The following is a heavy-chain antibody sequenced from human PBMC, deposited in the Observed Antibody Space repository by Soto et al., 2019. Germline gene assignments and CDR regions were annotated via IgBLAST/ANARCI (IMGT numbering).Heavy chain of an antibody. V-gene: IGHV3-30*18. CDR1: GFTFSSYG. CDR2: ISYDGSNK. CDR3: AKEGCSSTSRYWSGSYGAFYYYGMDV. D-gene: IGHD2-2*01. J-gene: IGHJ6*02. Sequence: GGSLRLSCAASGFTFSSYGMHWVRQAPSKGLEWVAVISYDGSNKYYADSVKGRFTISRDNSKNTLYLQMNSLRAEDTAAYYCAKEGCSSTSRYWSGSYGAFYYYGMDVWGQGTTVTVSS.